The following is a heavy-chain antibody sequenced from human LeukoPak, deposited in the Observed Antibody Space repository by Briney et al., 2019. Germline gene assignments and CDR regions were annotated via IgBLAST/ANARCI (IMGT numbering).Heavy chain of an antibody. V-gene: IGHV3-7*01. CDR1: GFTFSSYA. CDR2: INQDGTEK. Sequence: GGSLRLSCAASGFTFSSYAMHWVRQAPGKGLEWVANINQDGTEKYYVDSVKGRFTISRDNAKNSLYLQMDSLGPEDTAVYYCARDPYSGNYGNDYYYYMDVWGKGTTVTISS. CDR3: ARDPYSGNYGNDYYYYMDV. D-gene: IGHD1-26*01. J-gene: IGHJ6*03.